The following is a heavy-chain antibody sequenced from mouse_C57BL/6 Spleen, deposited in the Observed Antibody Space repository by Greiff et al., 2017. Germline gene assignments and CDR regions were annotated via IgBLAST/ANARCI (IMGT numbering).Heavy chain of an antibody. CDR2: IYPRSGNT. Sequence: VQLQQSGAELARPGASVKLSCMASGYTFTSYGISWVKQRTGQGLEWIGEIYPRSGNTYYNEKFKGKATLTADKSSSTAYMELRSLTSEDSAVYICARWTGSDYWGQGTTLTVSS. J-gene: IGHJ2*01. CDR3: ARWTGSDY. D-gene: IGHD4-1*01. V-gene: IGHV1-81*01. CDR1: GYTFTSYG.